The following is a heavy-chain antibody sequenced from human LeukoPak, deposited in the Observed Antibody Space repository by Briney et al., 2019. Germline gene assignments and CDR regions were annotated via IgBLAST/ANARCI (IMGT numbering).Heavy chain of an antibody. V-gene: IGHV4-4*02. CDR1: GGSIGSRNW. CDR2: IYQSGSS. J-gene: IGHJ4*02. D-gene: IGHD3-16*01. Sequence: ASETLSLTCAVSGGSIGSRNWWSWVRQPPGKGLQWIGEIYQSGSSIYNPSLRSRVTMSVDKSKDQLSLKLSSVTAADTAVYYCARGIGAADFWGQGILVTVSS. CDR3: ARGIGAADF.